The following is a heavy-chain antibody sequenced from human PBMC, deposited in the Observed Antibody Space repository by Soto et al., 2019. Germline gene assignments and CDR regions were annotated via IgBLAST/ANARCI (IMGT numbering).Heavy chain of an antibody. CDR2: TYYRSKWYN. Sequence: SQTPTLTCAISGDRATSNSAAWNWIRQSPSRGLEWLGRTYYRSKWYNDYAVSVKGRITINPDTSKNQVSLQLNSVTPEDTAVYHCARDVVAAGIPFDYWGQGTLVTVSS. D-gene: IGHD6-13*01. CDR1: GDRATSNSAA. CDR3: ARDVVAAGIPFDY. V-gene: IGHV6-1*01. J-gene: IGHJ4*02.